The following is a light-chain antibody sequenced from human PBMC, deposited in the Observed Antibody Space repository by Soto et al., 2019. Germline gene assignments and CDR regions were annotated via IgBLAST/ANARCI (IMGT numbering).Light chain of an antibody. CDR2: WAS. V-gene: IGKV4-1*01. J-gene: IGKJ2*01. Sequence: DIVMTQSPDSLAVSLGERATINCKSSQSVLYSSNNKTYLAWYQQRPGQPPKLLIYWASTRESGVPDRFSGSGSGTDFTLTISSLQAEDVAVYYCQQYYNPPRTFGQGTKLEIK. CDR1: QSVLYSSNNKTY. CDR3: QQYYNPPRT.